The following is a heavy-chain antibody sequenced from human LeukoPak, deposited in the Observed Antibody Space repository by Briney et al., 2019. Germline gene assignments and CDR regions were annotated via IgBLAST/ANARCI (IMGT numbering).Heavy chain of an antibody. V-gene: IGHV3-48*04. J-gene: IGHJ4*02. CDR2: ISSSSSTI. D-gene: IGHD3-10*01. Sequence: GGSLRLSCAASGFTFSSYGMHWVRQAPGKGLEWVSYISSSSSTIYYADSVKGRFTISRDNAKNSLYLQMNSLRAEDTAVYYCERRGFGELSWWGQGTLVTVSS. CDR3: ERRGFGELSW. CDR1: GFTFSSYG.